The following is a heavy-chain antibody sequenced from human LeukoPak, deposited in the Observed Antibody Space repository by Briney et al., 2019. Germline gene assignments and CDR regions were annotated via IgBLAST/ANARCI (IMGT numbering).Heavy chain of an antibody. CDR1: GYTFTSYG. CDR3: AREVGYCSGGSCYSWFDP. CDR2: ISAYNGNT. V-gene: IGHV1-18*01. J-gene: IGHJ5*02. Sequence: ASVKVSCKASGYTFTSYGISWVRQAPGQGLEWMGWISAYNGNTNYAQKLQGRVTMTTDTSTSTAYMELRSLRSDDTAVYYCAREVGYCSGGSCYSWFDPWGQGTLVTVSS. D-gene: IGHD2-15*01.